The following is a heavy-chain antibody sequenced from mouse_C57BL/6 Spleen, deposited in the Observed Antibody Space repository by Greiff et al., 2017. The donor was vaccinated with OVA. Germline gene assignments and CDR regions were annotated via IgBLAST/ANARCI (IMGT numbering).Heavy chain of an antibody. D-gene: IGHD4-1*01. CDR1: GFTFSSYA. Sequence: EVHLVESRGGLVKPGGSLKLSCAASGFTFSSYAMSWVRQTPEKRLEWVATISDGGSYTYYPDNVKGRFTISRDNAKNNLYLQMSHLKSEDTAMYYCARRPSNWDYFDYWGQGTTLTVSS. CDR2: ISDGGSYT. J-gene: IGHJ2*01. V-gene: IGHV5-4*03. CDR3: ARRPSNWDYFDY.